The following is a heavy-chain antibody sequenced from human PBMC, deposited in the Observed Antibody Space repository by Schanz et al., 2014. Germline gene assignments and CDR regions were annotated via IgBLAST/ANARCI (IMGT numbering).Heavy chain of an antibody. Sequence: QVQLVESGGGVVQPGRSLRLSCAASGFTFSSYAMHWVRQAPGKGLEWVAVIWSDGSTKYYADSVRGRFTISRDRFQNTLYLRMSSLRAEDTAVYYCARPRFDYGEVDYWGQGTLVTVSS. CDR3: ARPRFDYGEVDY. CDR2: IWSDGSTK. V-gene: IGHV3-33*08. CDR1: GFTFSSYA. D-gene: IGHD4-17*01. J-gene: IGHJ4*02.